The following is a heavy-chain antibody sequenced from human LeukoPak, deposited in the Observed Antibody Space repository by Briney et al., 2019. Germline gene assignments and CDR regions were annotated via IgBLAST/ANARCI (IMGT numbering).Heavy chain of an antibody. J-gene: IGHJ3*02. CDR3: AKGMWGWELLHDAFDI. D-gene: IGHD1-26*01. CDR1: GFTFDDYA. V-gene: IGHV3-9*01. CDR2: ISWNSGSI. Sequence: GGSLRLSCAASGFTFDDYAMHWVRQAPGKGLEWVSGISWNSGSIGYADSVKGRFTISRDNAKNSLYLQMNSLRAEDTALYYCAKGMWGWELLHDAFDIWGQGTMVTVSS.